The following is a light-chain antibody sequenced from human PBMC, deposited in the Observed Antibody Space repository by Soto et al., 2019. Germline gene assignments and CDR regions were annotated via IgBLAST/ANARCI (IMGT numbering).Light chain of an antibody. CDR3: SSYTTSNTYV. Sequence: QSVLTQPPSVSGSPGQSVTISCTGTRSDVGSYNSVSWYQQPPGTVPKLMIYEVTNRRSGVPDRFSGSKSGNTASLTISGLQAEDEADYYCSSYTTSNTYVFGTGTKVTVL. J-gene: IGLJ1*01. CDR1: RSDVGSYNS. V-gene: IGLV2-18*02. CDR2: EVT.